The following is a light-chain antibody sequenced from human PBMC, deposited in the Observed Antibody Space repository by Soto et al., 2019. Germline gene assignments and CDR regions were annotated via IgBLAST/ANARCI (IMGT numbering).Light chain of an antibody. J-gene: IGLJ1*01. Sequence: QSALTQPASVSGSPGQSITISFTGTSSDVGNYKYVSWYQQHPGKAPKLMIYEVSNRPSGVSNRFSGSTSGNTASLTISGLHAEDETDYYCSSYTSSGTYVFGTGTKLTVL. CDR3: SSYTSSGTYV. V-gene: IGLV2-14*01. CDR2: EVS. CDR1: SSDVGNYKY.